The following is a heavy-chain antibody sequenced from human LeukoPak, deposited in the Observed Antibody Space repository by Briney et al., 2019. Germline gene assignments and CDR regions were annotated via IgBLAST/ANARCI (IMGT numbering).Heavy chain of an antibody. V-gene: IGHV3-7*01. Sequence: GGSLRLSCAASGFTFSNYAIHWVRQAPGKGLEWVANIKQDGSEKWYVDSVKGRFTISRDNAKNSLYLQMNSLRVEDTAVYYCAREFRSGYNSRWFDYWGQGTLVTVSS. CDR2: IKQDGSEK. CDR1: GFTFSNYA. CDR3: AREFRSGYNSRWFDY. D-gene: IGHD6-19*01. J-gene: IGHJ5*01.